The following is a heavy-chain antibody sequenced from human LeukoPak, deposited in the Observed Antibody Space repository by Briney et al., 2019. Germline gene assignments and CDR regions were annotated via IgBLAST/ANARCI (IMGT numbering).Heavy chain of an antibody. CDR1: GGSISSGGYP. V-gene: IGHV4-30-2*01. CDR3: ARGRYYGSGSYYNVGVYYFDY. J-gene: IGHJ4*02. Sequence: SETLSLTCAVSGGSISSGGYPWRWIRQPPGKGLEWIGYIYHSGSTYYNPSLKSRVTISVDRSKNQFSLKLSSVTAADTAVYYCARGRYYGSGSYYNVGVYYFDYWGQGTLVTVSS. CDR2: IYHSGST. D-gene: IGHD3-10*01.